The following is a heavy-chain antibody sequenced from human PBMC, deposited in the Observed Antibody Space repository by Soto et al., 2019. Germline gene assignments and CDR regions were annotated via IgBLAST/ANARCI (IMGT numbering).Heavy chain of an antibody. D-gene: IGHD6-13*01. CDR2: INPSGGST. V-gene: IGHV1-46*03. CDR1: GYTFTSYH. CDR3: ARAGSSSWYGSTGDAFDI. J-gene: IGHJ3*02. Sequence: ASMKVSCKASGYTFTSYHMHWVRQAPGQRLEWMGIINPSGGSTSYAQRFQGRVTMTRDTSTSTVYMELSSLRSEDTAVYYCARAGSSSWYGSTGDAFDIWGQGTMVTVSS.